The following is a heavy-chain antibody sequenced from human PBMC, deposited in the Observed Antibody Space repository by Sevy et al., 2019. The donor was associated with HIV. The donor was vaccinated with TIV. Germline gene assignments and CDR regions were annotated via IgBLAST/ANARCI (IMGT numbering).Heavy chain of an antibody. J-gene: IGHJ1*01. CDR3: AREDGSRQYFQY. D-gene: IGHD6-13*01. CDR1: GFTFSSYE. V-gene: IGHV3-48*03. Sequence: GGSLGLSCVASGFTFSSYEMNWVRQAPGKGLEWVSHISNSGSIIYYEDSVKGRFTISRDNAKNSLYLQMNSLRAEDTAVYYCAREDGSRQYFQYWGQGTLVTVSS. CDR2: ISNSGSII.